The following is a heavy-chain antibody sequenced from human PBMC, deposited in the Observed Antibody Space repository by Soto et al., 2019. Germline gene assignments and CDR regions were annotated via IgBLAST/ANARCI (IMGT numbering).Heavy chain of an antibody. Sequence: GGSLRLSCAASEFTFANAWISWVRQAPGKGLEWVGRIKSKADGGTTDYAAPVKGRFTITRDESQNTLYLQMNSLKTEDTAVYYCTSLYYGHWGQGTLVTVSS. D-gene: IGHD4-17*01. CDR2: IKSKADGGTT. J-gene: IGHJ4*02. CDR3: TSLYYGH. CDR1: EFTFANAW. V-gene: IGHV3-15*01.